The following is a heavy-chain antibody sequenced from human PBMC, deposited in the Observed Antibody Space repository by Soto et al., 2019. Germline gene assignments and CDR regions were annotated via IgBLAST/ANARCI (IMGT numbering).Heavy chain of an antibody. V-gene: IGHV1-18*01. CDR2: ISAYNGNT. D-gene: IGHD3-22*01. CDR3: ARSYYYDSSGFHRFDP. Sequence: ASVKVSCKASGYTFTSYDINWVRQAPGQGLEWMGWISAYNGNTNYAQKLQGRVTMTTDTSTSTAYMELRSLRSDDTAVYYCARSYYYDSSGFHRFDPWGQGTLVTVSS. CDR1: GYTFTSYD. J-gene: IGHJ5*02.